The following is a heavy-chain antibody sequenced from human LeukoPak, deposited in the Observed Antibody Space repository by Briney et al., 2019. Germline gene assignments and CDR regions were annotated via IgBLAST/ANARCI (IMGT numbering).Heavy chain of an antibody. Sequence: SETLSRNCAVSGGSISSGSYYWGWIRQPPGKGLEWIGNIYYSGSTYYNPSLKSRATIFVDTSKNQFSLNLSSVTAADTAVYFCARLDFPHYFDYWDQGTLVTVSS. CDR3: ARLDFPHYFDY. CDR2: IYYSGST. V-gene: IGHV4-39*01. J-gene: IGHJ4*02. CDR1: GGSISSGSYY. D-gene: IGHD2/OR15-2a*01.